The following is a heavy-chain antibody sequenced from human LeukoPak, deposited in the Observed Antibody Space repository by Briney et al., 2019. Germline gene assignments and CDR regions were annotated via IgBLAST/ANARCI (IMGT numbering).Heavy chain of an antibody. J-gene: IGHJ4*02. V-gene: IGHV1-46*01. D-gene: IGHD6-19*01. CDR1: GYTFTSYY. Sequence: ASVKVSCKASGYTFTSYYMHWVRQAPGQGLEWMGFINPSGGSTTYAEKFQGRVTMTRDTSTTTVYMELSSLRSEDTAVYYCARGDRSGWSTGDFWGQGTQVTVSS. CDR2: INPSGGST. CDR3: ARGDRSGWSTGDF.